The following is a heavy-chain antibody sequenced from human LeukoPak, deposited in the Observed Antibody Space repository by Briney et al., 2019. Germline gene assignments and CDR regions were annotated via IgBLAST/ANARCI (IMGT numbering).Heavy chain of an antibody. D-gene: IGHD3-3*01. J-gene: IGHJ4*02. CDR2: IYYSGST. CDR3: ARHPEGGSGY. CDR1: GGSISSSSYY. Sequence: SETLSLTCTVSGGSISSSSYYWGWIRQPPGKGLEWIGSIYYSGSTYYNPSLKSRVTISVDTSKNQFSLKLGSVTAADTAVYYCARHPEGGSGYWGQGTLVTVSS. V-gene: IGHV4-39*01.